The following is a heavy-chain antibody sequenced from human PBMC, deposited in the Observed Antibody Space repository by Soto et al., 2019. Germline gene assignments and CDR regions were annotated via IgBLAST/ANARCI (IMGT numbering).Heavy chain of an antibody. J-gene: IGHJ4*02. CDR3: ARVVAHYNGSYRTIDY. CDR2: INGGGSTT. D-gene: IGHD1-26*01. Sequence: EVQLVESGGGLVQPGGSLRLSCAASGFTFSAYWMYWVRQAPGKGLVWVSRINGGGSTTSYADSVKGRFTVSRDNAKNTLYLQMNSLRAEDTAVDYCARVVAHYNGSYRTIDYWGQGTLVTVSS. CDR1: GFTFSAYW. V-gene: IGHV3-74*01.